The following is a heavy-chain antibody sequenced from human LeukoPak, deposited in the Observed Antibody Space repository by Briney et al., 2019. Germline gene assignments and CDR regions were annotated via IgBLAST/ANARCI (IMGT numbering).Heavy chain of an antibody. V-gene: IGHV4-59*01. Sequence: SETLSLTCTVSGGSIRSYYWSWIRQPPGKGLEWIGNSYYSGSTKYNPSLKSRVTISVDTSKNQFSLKVNSVTAADTAVYYCAGDDSSSWWSYWGQGTLVTVSS. J-gene: IGHJ4*02. D-gene: IGHD6-13*01. CDR1: GGSIRSYY. CDR2: SYYSGST. CDR3: AGDDSSSWWSY.